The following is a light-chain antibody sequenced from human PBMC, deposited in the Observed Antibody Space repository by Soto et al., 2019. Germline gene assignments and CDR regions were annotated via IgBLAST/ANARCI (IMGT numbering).Light chain of an antibody. J-gene: IGLJ3*02. V-gene: IGLV2-14*03. CDR2: EVL. CDR3: CSHSDSIHWV. CDR1: SSDVGGYNF. Sequence: QSALTQPASVSGSPGQSITISCTGTSSDVGGYNFVSWYQQHPGNAPKLIIHEVLNRPSGVSSRFSGSKSGNTASLTISGLQAEDDAVYYCCSHSDSIHWVFGGGTKLTVL.